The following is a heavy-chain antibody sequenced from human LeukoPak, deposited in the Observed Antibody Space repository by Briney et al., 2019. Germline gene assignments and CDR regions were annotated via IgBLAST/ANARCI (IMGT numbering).Heavy chain of an antibody. CDR3: AKDLQYYYDSSGYGFDY. D-gene: IGHD3-22*01. Sequence: PGGSLRLSCAASGFTFSAHYMSWVRQAPGKGLEWVSAISGSGGSTYYADSVKGRFTISRDNSKNTLYLQMNSLRAEDTAVYYCAKDLQYYYDSSGYGFDYWGQGTLVTVSS. V-gene: IGHV3-23*01. CDR1: GFTFSAHY. J-gene: IGHJ4*02. CDR2: ISGSGGST.